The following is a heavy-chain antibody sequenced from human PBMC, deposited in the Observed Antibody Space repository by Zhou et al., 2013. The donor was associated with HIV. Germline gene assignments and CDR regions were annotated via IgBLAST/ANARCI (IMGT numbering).Heavy chain of an antibody. D-gene: IGHD6-13*01. CDR3: ARDPLTDSSSRGGVLDY. Sequence: QVQMVQSGAEVKKPGSSVMVSCKASGGTFSSYGFSWVRQAPGQGLEWVGGTAPIFGTPTYAQKFQGRVTLTTDESTSTAYMELSRLRSDDTAVYYCARDPLTDSSSRGGVLDYWGQGTLVTVSS. CDR1: GGTFSSYG. CDR2: TAPIFGTP. J-gene: IGHJ4*02. V-gene: IGHV1-69*05.